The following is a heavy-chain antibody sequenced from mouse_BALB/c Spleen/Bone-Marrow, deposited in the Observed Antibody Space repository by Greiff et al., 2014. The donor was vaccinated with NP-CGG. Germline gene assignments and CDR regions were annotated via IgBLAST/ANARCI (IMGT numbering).Heavy chain of an antibody. CDR2: INPGSGGT. J-gene: IGHJ3*01. CDR3: ARRDSNYAWFAY. V-gene: IGHV1-54*03. D-gene: IGHD2-5*01. CDR1: GYAFTNYL. Sequence: VKLMESGAELVRPGTSVKVSCKASGYAFTNYLIEWVKQRPGQGLEWIGVINPGSGGTNYNEKFKGKATLTADKSSSTAYMQLSSLTSDDSAVYFCARRDSNYAWFAYWGQGTLVTVSA.